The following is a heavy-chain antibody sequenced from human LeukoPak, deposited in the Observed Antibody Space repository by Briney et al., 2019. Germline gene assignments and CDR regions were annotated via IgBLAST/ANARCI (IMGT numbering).Heavy chain of an antibody. CDR2: IYWDDDK. V-gene: IGHV2-5*02. CDR3: AHGTTVTTLGAFDI. Sequence: ESGPTLVKPTQTLTLTCTFSGFSLSTSGVGVGWIRQPPGKALEWLALIYWDDDKRYSPSLKSRLTITKDTSKNQVVLTMTNMDPVDTATYYCAHGTTVTTLGAFDIWGQGTMVTVSS. CDR1: GFSLSTSGVG. D-gene: IGHD4-17*01. J-gene: IGHJ3*02.